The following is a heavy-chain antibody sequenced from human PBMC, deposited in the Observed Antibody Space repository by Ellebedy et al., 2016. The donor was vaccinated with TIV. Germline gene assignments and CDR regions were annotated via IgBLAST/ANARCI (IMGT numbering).Heavy chain of an antibody. J-gene: IGHJ4*02. Sequence: GGSLRLXCAASGFSFSDSSIHWVRQASGKGLEWVGRIRSRTNNYATAYAESVKGRFTTSRDDSKNTAYLQMDSLKSDDTAVYFCTREDTKPFDCWGQGILVIVSA. CDR2: IRSRTNNYAT. CDR1: GFSFSDSS. CDR3: TREDTKPFDC. V-gene: IGHV3-73*01. D-gene: IGHD2-8*01.